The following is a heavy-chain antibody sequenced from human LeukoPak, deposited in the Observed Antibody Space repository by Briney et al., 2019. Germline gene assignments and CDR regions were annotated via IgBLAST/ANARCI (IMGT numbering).Heavy chain of an antibody. CDR2: INPNSGGT. V-gene: IGHV1-2*02. Sequence: GASVKVSCKASGYTFTGHYMHWVRQAPGQGLEWMGWINPNSGGTNYAQKFQGRVTITRDTSISTAYMELSRLRSDDTAVYYCAREAVAGTQDAFDIWGQGTMVTVSS. CDR1: GYTFTGHY. D-gene: IGHD6-19*01. CDR3: AREAVAGTQDAFDI. J-gene: IGHJ3*02.